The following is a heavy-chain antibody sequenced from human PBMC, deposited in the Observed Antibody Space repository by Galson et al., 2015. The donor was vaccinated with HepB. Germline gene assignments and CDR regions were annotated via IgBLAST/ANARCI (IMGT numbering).Heavy chain of an antibody. CDR1: GYTFTTYG. CDR3: ARGPWFGELTGILVLQH. J-gene: IGHJ1*01. Sequence: SVKVSCKASGYTFTTYGITYVRQAPGQGLEWVGWINPDNGNTNYAQKLQGRVTMTTDTSTSTAYMELRNLRSDDTAVYYCARGPWFGELTGILVLQHWGQGTLVTGSS. V-gene: IGHV1-18*04. CDR2: INPDNGNT. D-gene: IGHD3-10*01.